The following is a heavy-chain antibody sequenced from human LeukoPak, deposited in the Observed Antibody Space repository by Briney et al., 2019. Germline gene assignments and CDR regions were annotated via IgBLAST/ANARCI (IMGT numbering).Heavy chain of an antibody. D-gene: IGHD4-17*01. V-gene: IGHV3-72*01. Sequence: PGGSLRLSCAASGFTFSTYTMNWVRQAPGKGLEWVGRTRNKANSYTTEYAASVKGRFTISRDDSKNSLYLQMNSLKTEDTAVYYCARDIHGDYYFDYWGQGTLVTVSS. J-gene: IGHJ4*02. CDR3: ARDIHGDYYFDY. CDR1: GFTFSTYT. CDR2: TRNKANSYTT.